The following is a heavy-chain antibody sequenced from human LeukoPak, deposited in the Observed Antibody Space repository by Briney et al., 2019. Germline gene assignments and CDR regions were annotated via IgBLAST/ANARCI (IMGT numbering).Heavy chain of an antibody. D-gene: IGHD6-19*01. J-gene: IGHJ4*02. CDR1: GGSISSSSYY. Sequence: PSETLSLTCTVSGGSISSSSYYWGWIRQPPGKGLEWIGSIYYSGSTYYNPSLKSRVTISVDTSKNQFSLKLSSVTAADTAVYYCARQRYSSGWSPTDFDYWGRGTLVTVSS. CDR2: IYYSGST. V-gene: IGHV4-39*01. CDR3: ARQRYSSGWSPTDFDY.